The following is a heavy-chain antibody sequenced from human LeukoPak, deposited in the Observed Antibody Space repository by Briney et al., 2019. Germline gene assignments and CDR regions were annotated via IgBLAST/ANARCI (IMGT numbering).Heavy chain of an antibody. CDR2: INHSGST. D-gene: IGHD6-13*01. CDR1: GGSFSGYY. J-gene: IGHJ4*02. V-gene: IGHV4-34*01. CDR3: ARRSSWSDY. Sequence: SETLSLTCAVYGGSFSGYYWSWIRQPPGKGLEWIGEINHSGSTNYNPSLKSRVTISVDTSKNQFSLKLSSVTAADTAVYYCARRSSWSDYWGQGTLVTVSS.